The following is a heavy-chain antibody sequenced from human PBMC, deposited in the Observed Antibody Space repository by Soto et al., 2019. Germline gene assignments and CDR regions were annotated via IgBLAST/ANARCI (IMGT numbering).Heavy chain of an antibody. V-gene: IGHV4-59*08. CDR3: ARLKYSSSWYFDY. J-gene: IGHJ4*02. CDR2: IYYSGST. CDR1: GGSISSYY. Sequence: PSETLSLTCTVSGGSISSYYWSWIRQPPGKGLEWIGYIYYSGSTNYNPSLKSRVTISVDTSKNQFSLKLSSVTAADTAVYYCARLKYSSSWYFDYWGQGTLVTVSS. D-gene: IGHD6-13*01.